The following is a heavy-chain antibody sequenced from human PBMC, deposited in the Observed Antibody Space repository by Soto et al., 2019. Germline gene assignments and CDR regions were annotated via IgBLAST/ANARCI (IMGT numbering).Heavy chain of an antibody. CDR1: GFTFGDYA. D-gene: IGHD6-13*01. J-gene: IGHJ6*03. CDR3: TRDRAPYSSSWHTKPHYYYYYYMDV. V-gene: IGHV3-49*03. CDR2: IRSKAYGGTT. Sequence: GGSLRLSCTASGFTFGDYAMSWFRQAPGKGLEWVGFIRSKAYGGTTEYAASVKGRFTISRDDSKSIAYLQMNSLKTEDTAVYYCTRDRAPYSSSWHTKPHYYYYYYMDVWGKGTTVTVSS.